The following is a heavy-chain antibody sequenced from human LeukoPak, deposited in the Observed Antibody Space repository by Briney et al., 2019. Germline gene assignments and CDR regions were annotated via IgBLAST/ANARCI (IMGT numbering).Heavy chain of an antibody. Sequence: ASVKVSCKASGYTFTGHYMHWVRQAPGEGLEWMGWINLNSGGTNYAQKFQGRVTMTRDTSISTAYMELSRLTSDDTAVYYCARGGDTSGYYGTNWFFDLWGRGTLVTVSS. V-gene: IGHV1-2*02. J-gene: IGHJ2*01. CDR1: GYTFTGHY. CDR3: ARGGDTSGYYGTNWFFDL. CDR2: INLNSGGT. D-gene: IGHD3-3*01.